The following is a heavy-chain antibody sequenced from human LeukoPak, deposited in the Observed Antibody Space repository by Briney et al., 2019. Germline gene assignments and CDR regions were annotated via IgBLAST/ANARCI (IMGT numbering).Heavy chain of an antibody. V-gene: IGHV4-4*07. CDR2: IYSSGST. CDR1: GGSINNYY. Sequence: PSETLSLTCTVSGGSINNYYWSWIRQAAGKGLEWIGRIYSSGSTKTNPSLKSRVTISVDTSKNQFSLKLSSVTAADTAVYYCARDLPFDYWGQGTLVTVSS. CDR3: ARDLPFDY. J-gene: IGHJ4*02.